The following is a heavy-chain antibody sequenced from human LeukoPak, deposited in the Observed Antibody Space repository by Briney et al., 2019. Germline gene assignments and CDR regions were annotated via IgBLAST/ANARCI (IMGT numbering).Heavy chain of an antibody. D-gene: IGHD2-15*01. Sequence: ASVKVSCKASGYTFNDYYVHWVRQAPGQGLEWMGWINTNTGGTNYAHSFQGWVTMTRDTSISTVYMELRRLTSGDTAIYYCARDRLTGGGHEHDYWGQGTLVTVSS. CDR1: GYTFNDYY. V-gene: IGHV1-2*04. J-gene: IGHJ4*02. CDR3: ARDRLTGGGHEHDY. CDR2: INTNTGGT.